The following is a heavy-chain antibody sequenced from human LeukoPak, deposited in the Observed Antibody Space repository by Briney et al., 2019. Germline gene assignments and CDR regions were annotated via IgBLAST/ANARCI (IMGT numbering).Heavy chain of an antibody. Sequence: ASVKVSCKASGYTFTGYYMRWVRQAPGQGLEWMGRINPNSGGTNYAQKFQGRVTMTRDTSISTAYMELSRLRSDDTAVYYCARERDYYYGSGSSHWGQGTLVTVSS. V-gene: IGHV1-2*06. CDR2: INPNSGGT. J-gene: IGHJ4*02. CDR1: GYTFTGYY. D-gene: IGHD3-10*01. CDR3: ARERDYYYGSGSSH.